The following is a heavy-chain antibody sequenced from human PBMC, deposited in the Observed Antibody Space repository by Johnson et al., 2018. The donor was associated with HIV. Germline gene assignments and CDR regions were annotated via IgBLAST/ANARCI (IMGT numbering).Heavy chain of an antibody. CDR2: ISYDGSNK. Sequence: QVQLVESGGGVVQPGRSLRLSCAASGFSFSSYGMHWVRQAPGKGLEWVAVISYDGSNKYYADSVKGRFTISRDNSKNTLFLQMGSLRAEDMAVYYCARRAHDAFDIWGQGTMVTVSS. V-gene: IGHV3-30*03. CDR1: GFSFSSYG. J-gene: IGHJ3*02. CDR3: ARRAHDAFDI.